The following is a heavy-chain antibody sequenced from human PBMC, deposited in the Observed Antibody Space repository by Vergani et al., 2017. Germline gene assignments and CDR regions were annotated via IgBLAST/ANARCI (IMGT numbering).Heavy chain of an antibody. J-gene: IGHJ4*02. V-gene: IGHV4-39*07. CDR2: IYYSGST. D-gene: IGHD3-10*01. CDR1: GGSISNSSYY. Sequence: QLQLQESGPGLVKPSETLSLTCTVSGGSISNSSYYWGWIRQPPGKGLEWIGSIYYSGSTYYNPSLKSRVTISVDTSKNQFSLKLSSVTAADTAVYYCARLWFGEFHXFDYWGQGTLVTVSS. CDR3: ARLWFGEFHXFDY.